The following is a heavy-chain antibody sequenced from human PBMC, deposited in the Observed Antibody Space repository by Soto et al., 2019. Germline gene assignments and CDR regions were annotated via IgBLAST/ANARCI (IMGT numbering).Heavy chain of an antibody. Sequence: GGSLRLSCAASGFTFSSYAMSWVRQAPGKGLEWVSAISGSGGSTYYADSVKGRFTISRDNSKNTLYLQMNSLRAEDTAVYYCAGFYGDPKVYYYYGMDVWGQGTTVTVSS. D-gene: IGHD4-17*01. V-gene: IGHV3-23*01. J-gene: IGHJ6*02. CDR3: AGFYGDPKVYYYYGMDV. CDR2: ISGSGGST. CDR1: GFTFSSYA.